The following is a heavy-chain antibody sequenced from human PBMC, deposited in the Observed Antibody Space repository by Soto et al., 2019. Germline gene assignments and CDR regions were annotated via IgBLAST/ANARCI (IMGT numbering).Heavy chain of an antibody. Sequence: GGSLRLSCAASGFTFSSYGMHWVRQAPGKGLEWAAVISYDGSNKYYADSVKGRFTISRDNSKNTLYLQMNSLRAEDTAVYYCAKVPRGYSYGLFDYWGQGTLVTVSP. D-gene: IGHD5-18*01. CDR2: ISYDGSNK. CDR1: GFTFSSYG. CDR3: AKVPRGYSYGLFDY. V-gene: IGHV3-30*18. J-gene: IGHJ4*02.